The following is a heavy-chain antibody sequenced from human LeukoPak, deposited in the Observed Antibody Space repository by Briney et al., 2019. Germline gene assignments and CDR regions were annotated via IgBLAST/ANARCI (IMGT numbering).Heavy chain of an antibody. CDR1: GYTFTGYY. Sequence: VASVKVSCKASGYTFTGYYMHWVRQAPGQGLEWMGWINPNSGGTNYAQKFQGRVTMTRDTSISTAYMELSRLRSDDTAVYYCARMYYYGSGSYYDYYYYYGTDVWGQGTTVTVSS. D-gene: IGHD3-10*01. CDR2: INPNSGGT. J-gene: IGHJ6*02. CDR3: ARMYYYGSGSYYDYYYYYGTDV. V-gene: IGHV1-2*02.